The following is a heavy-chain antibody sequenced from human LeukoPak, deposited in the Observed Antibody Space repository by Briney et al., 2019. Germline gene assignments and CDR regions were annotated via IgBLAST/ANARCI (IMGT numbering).Heavy chain of an antibody. J-gene: IGHJ6*02. Sequence: SETLSLTCTVSGGSVSSGSYYWSWIRQHPGKGLGWIGYIYYSGSTYYNPSLKSRVTISVDTSKNQFSLKLSSVTAADTAVYYCARVDLYCSSTSCFPYYGMDVWGQGTTVTVSS. CDR3: ARVDLYCSSTSCFPYYGMDV. V-gene: IGHV4-31*03. CDR1: GGSVSSGSYY. D-gene: IGHD2-2*01. CDR2: IYYSGST.